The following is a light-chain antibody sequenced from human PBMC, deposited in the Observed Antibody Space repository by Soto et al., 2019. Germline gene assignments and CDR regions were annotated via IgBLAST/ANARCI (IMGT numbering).Light chain of an antibody. J-gene: IGKJ5*01. Sequence: EIVMTQSPATLSVSTGERVTLSCRASQSININLAWYQQKPGQAPRLLIYGASTRATGLPARFSGSGSGTEFTLIISSLQSEDSAVYYCQQYDNWPITFGQGTRLEI. V-gene: IGKV3-15*01. CDR3: QQYDNWPIT. CDR2: GAS. CDR1: QSININ.